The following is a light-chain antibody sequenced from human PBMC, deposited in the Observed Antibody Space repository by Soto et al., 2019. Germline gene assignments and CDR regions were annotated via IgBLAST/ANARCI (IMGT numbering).Light chain of an antibody. CDR3: AGWDDSLNGVV. J-gene: IGLJ2*01. V-gene: IGLV1-44*01. Sequence: SVLTQPPSASGTPGQRVSLSCSGSSSNIGSNSVHWYQQLPGAAPKLLIYKNDQRPSGVPDRFSGSKSGTSASLAISGLQSEDEADYYCAGWDDSLNGVVFGGGTKLTVL. CDR2: KND. CDR1: SSNIGSNS.